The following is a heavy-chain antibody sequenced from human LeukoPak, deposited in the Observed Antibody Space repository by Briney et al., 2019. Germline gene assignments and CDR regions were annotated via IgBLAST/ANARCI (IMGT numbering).Heavy chain of an antibody. CDR1: GLTFDDYG. D-gene: IGHD7-27*01. CDR3: AKELGLYYYYMDV. J-gene: IGHJ6*03. Sequence: PGGSLRLSCAASGLTFDDYGMSWVRQAPGKGLEWVSGINWNGGSTGYADSVKGRFAISRDNAKNSLYLQMNSLRAEDTALYYCAKELGLYYYYMDVWGKGTTVTVSS. CDR2: INWNGGST. V-gene: IGHV3-20*04.